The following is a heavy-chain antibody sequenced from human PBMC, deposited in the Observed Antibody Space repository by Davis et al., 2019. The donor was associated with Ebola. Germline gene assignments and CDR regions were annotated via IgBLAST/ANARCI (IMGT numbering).Heavy chain of an antibody. J-gene: IGHJ3*02. D-gene: IGHD1-26*01. V-gene: IGHV3-30*07. CDR3: ARMTHSGTYLDAPDI. Sequence: FTISRDNSKNTLYLQMNSLRAEDTALYYCARMTHSGTYLDAPDIWGQGTMVTVSS.